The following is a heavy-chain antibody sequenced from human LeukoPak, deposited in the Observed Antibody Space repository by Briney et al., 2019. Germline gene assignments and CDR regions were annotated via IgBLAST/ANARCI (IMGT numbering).Heavy chain of an antibody. D-gene: IGHD3-22*01. V-gene: IGHV3-72*01. J-gene: IGHJ4*02. CDR2: ARNKANSHTT. Sequence: GGSLRLSCAASGFTFSDHYMDWVRQAPGKGLEWVGRARNKANSHTTEYAASVKGRFTISRDDSKNSLYLQINSQRAEDTAVYYCARAMYYYDSSGFDYWGQGTLVTVSS. CDR1: GFTFSDHY. CDR3: ARAMYYYDSSGFDY.